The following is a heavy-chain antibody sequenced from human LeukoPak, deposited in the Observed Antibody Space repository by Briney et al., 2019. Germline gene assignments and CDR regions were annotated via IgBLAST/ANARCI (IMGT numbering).Heavy chain of an antibody. CDR2: ISGSGGST. CDR3: ATYGGQHAFDI. D-gene: IGHD3-16*01. CDR1: GFTFSSYN. J-gene: IGHJ3*02. V-gene: IGHV3-23*01. Sequence: GGSLRLSCAASGFTFSSYNMNWVRQAPGKGLEWVSAISGSGGSTYYADSVKGRFTISRDNSKNTLYLQMNSLRAEDTAVYYCATYGGQHAFDIWGQGTMVTVSS.